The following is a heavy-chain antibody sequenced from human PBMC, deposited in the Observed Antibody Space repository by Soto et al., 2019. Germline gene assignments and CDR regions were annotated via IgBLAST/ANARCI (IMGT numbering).Heavy chain of an antibody. V-gene: IGHV6-1*01. D-gene: IGHD5-12*01. CDR3: ARDTWLQGYYYYGMDV. CDR1: GDSVSSNSAA. Sequence: SQTLSLTCAISGDSVSSNSAAWNWIRQSPSRGLEWLGRTYYRSKWYNDYAVSVKSRITINPDTSKNQFSLQLNSVTPEDTAVYCCARDTWLQGYYYYGMDVWGQGTTVTVSS. CDR2: TYYRSKWYN. J-gene: IGHJ6*02.